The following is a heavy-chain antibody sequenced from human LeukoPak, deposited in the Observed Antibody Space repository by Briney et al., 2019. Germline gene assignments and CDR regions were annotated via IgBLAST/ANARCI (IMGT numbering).Heavy chain of an antibody. V-gene: IGHV1-18*01. D-gene: IGHD3-22*01. CDR1: GYTFTSYG. CDR2: ISAYNGNT. J-gene: IGHJ4*02. Sequence: ASVKVSCKASGYTFTSYGISWVRQAPGQGLEWMAWISAYNGNTNYAQKLQGRVTMTTDTSTSTAYMELRSLRSDDTAVYYCARVHYYDSSGQIYYFDYWGQGTLVTVSS. CDR3: ARVHYYDSSGQIYYFDY.